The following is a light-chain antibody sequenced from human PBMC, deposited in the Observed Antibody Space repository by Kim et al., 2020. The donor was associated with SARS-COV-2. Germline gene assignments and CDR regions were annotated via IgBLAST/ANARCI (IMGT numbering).Light chain of an antibody. CDR2: QDS. CDR3: QAWDSSTWV. CDR1: KLGDRY. V-gene: IGLV3-1*01. J-gene: IGLJ3*02. Sequence: VPPGQPASIPCSGDKLGDRYAFWYQQRPGQSPVVVIYQDSKRPSGIPERFSGSNSGNTATLTISGTQAMDEADYYCQAWDSSTWVFGGGTQLTVL.